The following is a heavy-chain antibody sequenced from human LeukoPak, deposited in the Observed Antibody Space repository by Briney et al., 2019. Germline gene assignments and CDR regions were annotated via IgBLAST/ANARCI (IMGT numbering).Heavy chain of an antibody. D-gene: IGHD6-6*01. CDR3: ATEGGYSSSSFNWFDP. CDR2: IRYDGSNK. CDR1: GFTFSSYG. Sequence: GGSLRLSCAASGFTFSSYGMHWVRQAPGKGLEGVAVIRYDGSNKYYADSVKGRFTISRDNSKNTLYLQMNSLRAEGTAVYYCATEGGYSSSSFNWFDPWGQGTLVTVSS. J-gene: IGHJ5*02. V-gene: IGHV3-30*02.